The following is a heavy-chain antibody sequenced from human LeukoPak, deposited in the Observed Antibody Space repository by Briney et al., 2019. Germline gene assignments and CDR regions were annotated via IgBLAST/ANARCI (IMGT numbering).Heavy chain of an antibody. D-gene: IGHD2-2*02. CDR1: GYTFTSYD. V-gene: IGHV1-8*03. J-gene: IGHJ6*03. Sequence: ASVKVSCKASGYTFTSYDINWVRQATGQGLEWMGWMNPNSGNTGYAQKFQGRVTITRNTSISTAYMELSSLRSEDTAVYYCARALGYCSSTSCYRRFFYYYYYMDVWGKGTTVTVSS. CDR3: ARALGYCSSTSCYRRFFYYYYYMDV. CDR2: MNPNSGNT.